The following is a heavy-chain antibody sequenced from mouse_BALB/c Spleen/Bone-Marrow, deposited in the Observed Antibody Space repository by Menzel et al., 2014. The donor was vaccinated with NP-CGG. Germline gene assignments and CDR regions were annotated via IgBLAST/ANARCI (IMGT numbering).Heavy chain of an antibody. D-gene: IGHD2-14*01. CDR2: INSNGGST. J-gene: IGHJ2*01. CDR1: GSTFSSYY. CDR3: ARQGYPYFDY. V-gene: IGHV5-6-2*01. Sequence: EVQRVESGGGLVKLGGSLKLSCAASGSTFSSYYMSWVRQTPEKRLELVAAINSNGGSTYYPDTVKGRFTISRDNAKNTLYLQMSSLKSEDTALHYCARQGYPYFDYWGQGTTLTVSS.